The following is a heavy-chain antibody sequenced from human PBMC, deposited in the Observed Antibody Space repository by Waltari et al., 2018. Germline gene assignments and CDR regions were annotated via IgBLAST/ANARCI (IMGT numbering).Heavy chain of an antibody. CDR3: ARDAYYSDSXGYHXDX. D-gene: IGHD3-22*01. CDR1: GFXFXTYS. Sequence: VQLVESXGGLVQPGQSLRLSCAASGFXFXTYSMNWVRXAPGKGLGWXSYXSXSSSTXYXXGXVKGXFXIXRDNAXNXLFLQMNSLRAEDTXVXXXARDAYYSDSXGYHXDXXGXGXLVTVSS. CDR2: XSXSSSTX. V-gene: IGHV3-48*04. J-gene: IGHJ4*02.